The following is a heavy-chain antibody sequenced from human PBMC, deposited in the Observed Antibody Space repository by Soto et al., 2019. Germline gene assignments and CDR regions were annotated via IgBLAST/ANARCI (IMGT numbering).Heavy chain of an antibody. V-gene: IGHV3-23*01. CDR2: ISPNGQGI. CDR3: AKGRQYPRDYFHY. D-gene: IGHD4-4*01. J-gene: IGHJ4*02. Sequence: TGGSLRLSCGVSGFTVTSNGVSWVRQAPGKGLEWVSAISPNGQGIWYADSVKGRFTISRDISRNTVFLQMDSLRAEDTAVYYCAKGRQYPRDYFHYWGQGTLVTVSS. CDR1: GFTVTSNG.